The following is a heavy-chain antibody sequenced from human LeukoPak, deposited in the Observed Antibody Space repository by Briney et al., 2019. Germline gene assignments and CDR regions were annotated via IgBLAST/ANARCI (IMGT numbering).Heavy chain of an antibody. J-gene: IGHJ3*02. CDR1: GFTFSSYG. Sequence: TGGSLRLSCAASGFTFSSYGMHWVRQAPGKGLEWVAVISYGGSNENYADSVKGRFTISRDKSKSTLYLQMNSLRAEDTAMYYCARGIAMTTLNALDIWGQGTMVTVSS. D-gene: IGHD1-1*01. CDR2: ISYGGSNE. V-gene: IGHV3-30*19. CDR3: ARGIAMTTLNALDI.